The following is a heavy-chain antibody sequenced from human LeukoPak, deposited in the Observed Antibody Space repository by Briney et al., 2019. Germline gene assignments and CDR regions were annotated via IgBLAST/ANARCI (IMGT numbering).Heavy chain of an antibody. J-gene: IGHJ4*02. CDR2: VSSSGDRT. D-gene: IGHD3-16*01. CDR1: AFTFSNHD. CDR3: ARGTGGYDY. V-gene: IGHV3-23*01. Sequence: GGSLRLSCAASAFTFSNHDMAWVRQAPGQGLEWVSLVSSSGDRTYYANSVKGRFTISRDNSKNTLYLQMNSLRADDTAVYYCARGTGGYDYWGQGTLVTVSS.